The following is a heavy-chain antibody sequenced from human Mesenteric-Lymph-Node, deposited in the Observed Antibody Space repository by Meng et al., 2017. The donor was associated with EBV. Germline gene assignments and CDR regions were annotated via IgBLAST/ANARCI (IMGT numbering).Heavy chain of an antibody. CDR2: IYYSGST. CDR3: ARTHYYDSSGYPSPPDY. D-gene: IGHD3-22*01. V-gene: IGHV4-39*01. CDR1: GGSIISSSTYY. J-gene: IGHJ4*02. Sequence: QRQLQESGPGLVTPSATLSLTCTVSGGSIISSSTYYWGWIRQPPGKGLEWIGSIYYSGSTAYNPSLKSRVTMSVDTPKRQFSLKLSSVTAADTAVYFCARTHYYDSSGYPSPPDYWGQGTLVTVSS.